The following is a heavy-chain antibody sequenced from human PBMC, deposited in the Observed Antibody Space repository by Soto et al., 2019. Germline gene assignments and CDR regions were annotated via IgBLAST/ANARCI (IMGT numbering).Heavy chain of an antibody. D-gene: IGHD3-3*01. CDR3: ARAIFGVVGARYSMDV. V-gene: IGHV4-30-4*01. CDR1: GGSISNNDYY. J-gene: IGHJ6*02. Sequence: SATLSLTCTVSGGSISNNDYYWSWIRQPPGKGLECIGYIFYSGSTYYNPSLASRITMSVDTSKNQFSLQLSSVTPADTAVYFCARAIFGVVGARYSMDVWCQGTTVT. CDR2: IFYSGST.